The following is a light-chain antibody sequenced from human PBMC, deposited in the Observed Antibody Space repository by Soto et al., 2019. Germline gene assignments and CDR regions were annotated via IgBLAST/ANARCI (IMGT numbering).Light chain of an antibody. J-gene: IGLJ3*02. V-gene: IGLV1-44*01. CDR1: SANIGFKT. Sequence: QSVLTQPPSASGTPGQRVTISCSGSSANIGFKTVNWYQQLPGTAPKLLIYNNNNRPSGVPDRFSGSRSGASASLAISGLRSEDEADYYCSAWDDSLSGPVFGGGTKVTVL. CDR2: NNN. CDR3: SAWDDSLSGPV.